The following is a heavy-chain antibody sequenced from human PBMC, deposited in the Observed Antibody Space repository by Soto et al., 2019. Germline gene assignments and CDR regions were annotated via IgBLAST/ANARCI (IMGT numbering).Heavy chain of an antibody. D-gene: IGHD6-19*01. CDR1: GFTFSSYS. Sequence: EVQLVESGGGLVKPGGSLRLSCAASGFTFSSYSMNWVRQAPGKGLEWVSSISSSSSYIYYADSVKGRFTISRDNAKNSLYLQMNSLRAEDTAVYYCARDLGEQWLAYFDYWGQGTLVTVSS. CDR2: ISSSSSYI. CDR3: ARDLGEQWLAYFDY. V-gene: IGHV3-21*01. J-gene: IGHJ4*02.